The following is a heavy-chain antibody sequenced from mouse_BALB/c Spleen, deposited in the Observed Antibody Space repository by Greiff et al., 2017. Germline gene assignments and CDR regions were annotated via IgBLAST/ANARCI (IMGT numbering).Heavy chain of an antibody. V-gene: IGHV14-3*02. D-gene: IGHD2-4*01. CDR2: IDPANGNT. CDR3: APSSPSTMIFAY. Sequence: EVKLVESGAELVKPGASVKLSCTASGFNIKDTYMHWVKQRPEQGLEWIGRIDPANGNTKYDPKFQGKATITADTSSNTAYLQLSSLTSEDTAVYYCAPSSPSTMIFAYWGQGTLVTVSA. CDR1: GFNIKDTY. J-gene: IGHJ3*01.